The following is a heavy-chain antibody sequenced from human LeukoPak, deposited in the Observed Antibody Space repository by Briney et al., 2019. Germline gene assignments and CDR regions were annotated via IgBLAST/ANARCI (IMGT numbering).Heavy chain of an antibody. Sequence: PSETLSLTCAVYGGSFSGYYWSWIRQPPGKGLEWIGEINHSGSTNYNPSLKSRVTISVDTSKNQFSLKLSSVTAADTAVYYCAPRPGYCSSTSCNDYWGQGTLVTVTS. V-gene: IGHV4-34*01. CDR1: GGSFSGYY. CDR3: APRPGYCSSTSCNDY. D-gene: IGHD2-2*01. CDR2: INHSGST. J-gene: IGHJ4*02.